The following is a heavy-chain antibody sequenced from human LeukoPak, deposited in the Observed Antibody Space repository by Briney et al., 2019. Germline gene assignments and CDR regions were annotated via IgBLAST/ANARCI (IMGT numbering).Heavy chain of an antibody. J-gene: IGHJ4*02. CDR2: VNPNNGGT. Sequence: ASVKVSCKASGFTFTGYYIHWVRQAPGQGLEWMGWVNPNNGGTNYAQMFQGRVTMTRDTSISTAYMELSRLTSDDTAVYYCARDSYGDNWSLGYWGQGTLVTVSS. D-gene: IGHD4-23*01. CDR1: GFTFTGYY. V-gene: IGHV1-2*02. CDR3: ARDSYGDNWSLGY.